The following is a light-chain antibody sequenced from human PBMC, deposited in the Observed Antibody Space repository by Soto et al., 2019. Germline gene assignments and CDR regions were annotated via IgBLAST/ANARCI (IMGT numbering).Light chain of an antibody. CDR2: DVT. CDR3: CSYAGTYTPWM. Sequence: QSALTQPGSVSGSPGQSVTISCTGTSSDVGGYNYVSWYQQHPGKAPKLVIYDVTKRPSGVPDRFSGSKSGNTASLTASGLQEEDEADDSCCSYAGTYTPWMFGGGTKLTVL. CDR1: SSDVGGYNY. J-gene: IGLJ3*02. V-gene: IGLV2-11*01.